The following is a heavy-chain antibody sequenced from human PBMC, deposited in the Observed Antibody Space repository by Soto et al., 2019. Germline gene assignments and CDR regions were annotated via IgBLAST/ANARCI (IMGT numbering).Heavy chain of an antibody. CDR2: IWYEGSNK. V-gene: IGHV3-33*01. J-gene: IGHJ4*02. CDR1: GFTFSSYG. CDR3: ARDGVSLVMIPSELDY. D-gene: IGHD3-16*01. Sequence: QVQLVESGGGVVQPGRSLRLSCVGSGFTFSSYGLYWVRQAPGKGLEWVAVIWYEGSNKYYADSVRGRFTISRDNSKNTVYLEMNSLRVEDTAMYYCARDGVSLVMIPSELDYWGQGTLVTVSS.